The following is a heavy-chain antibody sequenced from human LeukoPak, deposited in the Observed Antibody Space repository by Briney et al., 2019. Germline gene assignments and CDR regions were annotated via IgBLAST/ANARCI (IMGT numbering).Heavy chain of an antibody. D-gene: IGHD6-25*01. CDR2: ISSSSSYI. V-gene: IGHV3-21*01. Sequence: PGGSLRLSCAASGFTSSSYSMNWVRQAPGKGLEWVSSISSSSSYIYYADSVKGRFTISRDNAKNSLYLQMNSLRAEDTAVYYCARRSAAKDAFDIWGQGTKVTVSS. CDR3: ARRSAAKDAFDI. CDR1: GFTSSSYS. J-gene: IGHJ3*02.